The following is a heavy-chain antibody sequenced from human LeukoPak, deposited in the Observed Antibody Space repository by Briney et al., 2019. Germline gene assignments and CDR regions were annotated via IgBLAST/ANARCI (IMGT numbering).Heavy chain of an antibody. CDR2: IIPILGIA. J-gene: IGHJ4*02. CDR1: GGTFSSYA. Sequence: ASVKVSCKASGGTFSSYAISWVRQAPGQGLEWMGRIIPILGIANYAQKFQGRVMITADKSTSTAYMELSSLRSEDTAVYYCARGFKQQLAPFDYWGQGTLVTVSS. V-gene: IGHV1-69*04. CDR3: ARGFKQQLAPFDY. D-gene: IGHD6-13*01.